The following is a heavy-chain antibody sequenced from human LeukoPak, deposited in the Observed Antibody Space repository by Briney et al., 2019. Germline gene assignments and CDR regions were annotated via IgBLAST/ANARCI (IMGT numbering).Heavy chain of an antibody. CDR1: GGSISGYY. J-gene: IGHJ4*02. V-gene: IGHV4-59*01. CDR2: VYETGGT. CDR3: ARGNSSGWYGGFDY. D-gene: IGHD6-19*01. Sequence: PSETLSLTCSVSGGSISGYYWSWIRQTPGKGLEWIAYVYETGGTKYNPSLKSRVTISQGTSRNQFSLKLASVTAADTAVYYCARGNSSGWYGGFDYWGQGSLVTVSS.